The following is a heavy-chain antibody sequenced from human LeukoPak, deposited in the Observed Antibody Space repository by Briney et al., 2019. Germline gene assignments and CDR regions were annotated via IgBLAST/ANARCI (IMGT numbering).Heavy chain of an antibody. D-gene: IGHD3-10*01. Sequence: PSETLSLTCVVSGYSISRGYYRGWIRQAPGKGLEWIGSIYHSGSTQYNPSLKSRLIISVDTSKNQFSLKLSSVTAADTAVYFCARHPFDRVFFDYWGQGTLVTVSS. CDR3: ARHPFDRVFFDY. CDR2: IYHSGST. CDR1: GYSISRGYY. J-gene: IGHJ4*02. V-gene: IGHV4-38-2*01.